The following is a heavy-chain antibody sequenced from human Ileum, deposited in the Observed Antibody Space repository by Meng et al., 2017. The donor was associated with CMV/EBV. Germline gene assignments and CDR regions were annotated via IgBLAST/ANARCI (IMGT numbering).Heavy chain of an antibody. V-gene: IGHV3-11*01. CDR3: ARDSHPCVGDCYSYFYGMGV. Sequence: GGSLRLSCAASGFTFSDYYMNWIRQPPGKGLEWVSYISSSASAIYYADSVKGRFTVSRDNAKNSLYLQMNSLRAEDTAVYFCARDSHPCVGDCYSYFYGMGVWGQGTTVTVSS. D-gene: IGHD2-21*01. CDR1: GFTFSDYY. J-gene: IGHJ6*02. CDR2: ISSSASAI.